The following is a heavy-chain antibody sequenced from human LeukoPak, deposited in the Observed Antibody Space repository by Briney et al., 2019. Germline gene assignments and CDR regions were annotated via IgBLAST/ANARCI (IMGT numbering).Heavy chain of an antibody. CDR2: INSDGSST. Sequence: PGGSLRLSCAASGFTLSTYWMHWLRQSPGEGLVWVSRINSDGSSTSYADSVKGRFTISRDNAKNTLYLQMNSLRAEDTAVYYCARDFGYGDYPDYWGQGTLVTVSS. J-gene: IGHJ4*02. D-gene: IGHD4-17*01. CDR3: ARDFGYGDYPDY. V-gene: IGHV3-74*01. CDR1: GFTLSTYW.